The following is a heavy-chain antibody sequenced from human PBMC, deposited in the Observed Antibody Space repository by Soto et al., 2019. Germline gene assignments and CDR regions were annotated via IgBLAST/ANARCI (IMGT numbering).Heavy chain of an antibody. J-gene: IGHJ4*02. CDR2: IIPIFGTA. Sequence: VASVKVSCKASGGTFSSYAISWVRQAPGQGLEWMGGIIPIFGTANYAQKFQGRVTITADKSTSTAYMELSSLRSEDTAVYYCASQPTHSGSYPFDYWGQGTLVTVPQ. D-gene: IGHD1-26*01. CDR3: ASQPTHSGSYPFDY. V-gene: IGHV1-69*06. CDR1: GGTFSSYA.